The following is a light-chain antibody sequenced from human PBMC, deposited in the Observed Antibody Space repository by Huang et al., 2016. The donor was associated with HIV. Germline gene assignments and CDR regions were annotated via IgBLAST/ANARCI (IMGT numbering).Light chain of an antibody. CDR3: QQYRDWPPYT. CDR1: QSVGSD. Sequence: EIVLTQSPATLSVSPGERATLSCRASQSVGSDLAWYQHRPGQAPRLLIYSASTRATGIPARLSGSGYGTDFILTVSSLQSEDFALYYCQQYRDWPPYTFGQGT. J-gene: IGKJ2*01. V-gene: IGKV3-15*01. CDR2: SAS.